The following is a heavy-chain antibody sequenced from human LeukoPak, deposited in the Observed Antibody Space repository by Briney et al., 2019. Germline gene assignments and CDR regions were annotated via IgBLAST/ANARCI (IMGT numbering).Heavy chain of an antibody. D-gene: IGHD3-10*01. V-gene: IGHV3-21*01. CDR2: ISSSSSYI. Sequence: GGSLRLSCAASGFTFSSYSMNWVRQAPGKGLEWVSSISSSSSYIYYADSVKGRFTISRDNAKSSLYLQMNSLRAEDTAVYYCARPSPVRMVRGNDAFDIWGQGTMVTVSS. CDR1: GFTFSSYS. CDR3: ARPSPVRMVRGNDAFDI. J-gene: IGHJ3*02.